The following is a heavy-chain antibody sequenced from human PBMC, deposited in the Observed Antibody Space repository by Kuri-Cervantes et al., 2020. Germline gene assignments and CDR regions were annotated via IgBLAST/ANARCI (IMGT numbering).Heavy chain of an antibody. CDR1: GYTFTGYY. CDR3: ARVGSSSHRDLNWFDP. D-gene: IGHD6-13*01. V-gene: IGHV1-2*04. Sequence: ASVKVSCKASGYTFTGYYMHWVRQAPGQGLEWMGWINPNSGGTNYAQKFQGWVTMTRDTSISTAYMELSRLRSDDTAVYYCARVGSSSHRDLNWFDPWGQGTLVTVSS. CDR2: INPNSGGT. J-gene: IGHJ5*02.